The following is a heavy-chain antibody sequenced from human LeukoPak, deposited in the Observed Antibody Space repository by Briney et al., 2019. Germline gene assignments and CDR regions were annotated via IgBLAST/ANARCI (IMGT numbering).Heavy chain of an antibody. CDR1: GGSLSSGGHY. D-gene: IGHD3-10*01. CDR2: IYYSGST. CDR3: ARESLITMVRGVIGVDV. J-gene: IGHJ6*04. Sequence: PSETLSLTCTVSGGSLSSGGHYWSWVRQHPGRGMEWIGYIYYSGSTYYNPSLKSRVTISVDTSKNQFSLKLSSVTAADTAVYYCARESLITMVRGVIGVDVWGKGTTVTVSS. V-gene: IGHV4-31*03.